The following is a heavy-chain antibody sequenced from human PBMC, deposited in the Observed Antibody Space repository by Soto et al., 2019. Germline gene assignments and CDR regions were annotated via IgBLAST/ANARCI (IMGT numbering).Heavy chain of an antibody. J-gene: IGHJ6*02. CDR1: GFTFSSYE. Sequence: GGSLRLSCAASGFTFSSYEMNWVRQAPGKGLEWVSYISSSGSTIYYADSVKGRFTISRDNAKNSLYLQMNSLRAEDTAVYYCARDFSRVPAAIWTTGMDVWGQGTKVPVSS. D-gene: IGHD2-2*02. CDR3: ARDFSRVPAAIWTTGMDV. CDR2: ISSSGSTI. V-gene: IGHV3-48*03.